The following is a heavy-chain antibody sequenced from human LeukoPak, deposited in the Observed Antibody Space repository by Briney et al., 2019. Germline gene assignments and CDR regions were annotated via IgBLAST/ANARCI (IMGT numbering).Heavy chain of an antibody. J-gene: IGHJ5*02. CDR1: GFTFSSYS. V-gene: IGHV3-21*01. CDR3: TYLRTPYYNDKWLDP. Sequence: GGSLRLSCAASGFTFSSYSMNWVRQAPGKGLEWVSSISSSSSYIYYADSVKGRFTISRDNAKNSLYLQMNSLRAEDTAVYYCTYLRTPYYNDKWLDPWGQGALVTVSS. CDR2: ISSSSSYI. D-gene: IGHD3/OR15-3a*01.